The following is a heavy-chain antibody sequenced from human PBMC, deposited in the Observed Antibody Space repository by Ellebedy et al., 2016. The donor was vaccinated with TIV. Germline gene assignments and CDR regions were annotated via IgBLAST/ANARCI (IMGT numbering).Heavy chain of an antibody. J-gene: IGHJ4*02. V-gene: IGHV3-48*04. Sequence: GESLKISXAASGFTFSSYSMNWVRQAPGKGLEWVSYISSSSSTIYYADSVKGRFTISRDNAKNSLYLQMNSLRAEDTAVYYCASDVDMGYWGQGTLVTVSS. CDR3: ASDVDMGY. D-gene: IGHD5-12*01. CDR1: GFTFSSYS. CDR2: ISSSSSTI.